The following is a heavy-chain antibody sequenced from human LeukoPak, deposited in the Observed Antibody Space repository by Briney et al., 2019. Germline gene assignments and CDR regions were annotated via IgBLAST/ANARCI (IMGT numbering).Heavy chain of an antibody. CDR3: ARQDSGTYLNPLDI. CDR2: INYTGST. J-gene: IGHJ3*02. D-gene: IGHD1-26*01. V-gene: IGHV4-59*08. CDR1: GGSISSYY. Sequence: KPSETLSLTCIVSGGSISSYYWSWIRQPPGKGLEWIGYINYTGSTNYNPSLKSRVTISVDTFKNQLSLKLRSVTAADTAVYYCARQDSGTYLNPLDIWGQGTVVTVSS.